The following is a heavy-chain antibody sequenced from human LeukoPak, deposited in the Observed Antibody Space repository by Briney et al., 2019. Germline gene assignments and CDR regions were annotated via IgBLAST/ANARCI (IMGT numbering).Heavy chain of an antibody. CDR1: GYTFTSYG. CDR3: ARQEPPYSFFLGFDP. J-gene: IGHJ5*02. V-gene: IGHV1-18*01. Sequence: ASVKVPCKASGYTFTSYGISWVRQAPGQGLEWMGWISAYNGNTNYAQKLQGRVTMTTDTSTSTAYMELRSLRSDDTAVYYCARQEPPYSFFLGFDPWGQGTLVTVSS. CDR2: ISAYNGNT. D-gene: IGHD2/OR15-2a*01.